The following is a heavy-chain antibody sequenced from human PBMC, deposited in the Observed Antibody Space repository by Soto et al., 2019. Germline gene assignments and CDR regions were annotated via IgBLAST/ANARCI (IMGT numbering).Heavy chain of an antibody. CDR2: ISSNGGST. D-gene: IGHD2-15*01. J-gene: IGHJ4*02. Sequence: GGSLRLSCSASGFTFSSYAMHWVRQAPGKGLEYVSAISSNGGSTYYADSVKGRFTIPRDNSKNTLYLQMSSLRAEDTAVYYCVKGARVVVVAASDYWGQGTLVTVSS. V-gene: IGHV3-64D*06. CDR1: GFTFSSYA. CDR3: VKGARVVVVAASDY.